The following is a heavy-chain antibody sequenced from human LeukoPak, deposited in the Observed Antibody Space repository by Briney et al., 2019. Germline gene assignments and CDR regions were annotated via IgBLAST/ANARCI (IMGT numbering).Heavy chain of an antibody. Sequence: GGSLRLSRAASGFTFSSYGMHWVRQAPGKGLGWVAVISYDGSNKYYADSVKGRFTISRDNSKNTLYLQMNSLRAEDTAVYYCAKAKSVTTYLGYFDYWGQGTLVTVSS. CDR2: ISYDGSNK. V-gene: IGHV3-30*18. D-gene: IGHD4-17*01. CDR1: GFTFSSYG. CDR3: AKAKSVTTYLGYFDY. J-gene: IGHJ4*02.